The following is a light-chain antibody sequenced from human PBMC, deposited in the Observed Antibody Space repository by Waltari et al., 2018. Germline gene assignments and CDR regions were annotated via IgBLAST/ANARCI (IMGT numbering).Light chain of an antibody. CDR1: KLGEQY. CDR3: QAGDGTTVV. V-gene: IGLV3-1*01. J-gene: IGLJ2*01. Sequence: SYELTQSPSVSVSPGQSATIPCSGDKLGEQYGCWYQQKPGQSPGLVIYQDTKRPSGIPERFFGSNSGNTATLTISGTQTMDEADYYCQAGDGTTVVFGGGTKLTVL. CDR2: QDT.